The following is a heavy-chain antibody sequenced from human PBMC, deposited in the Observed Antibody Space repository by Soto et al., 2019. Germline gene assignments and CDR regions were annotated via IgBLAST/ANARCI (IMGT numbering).Heavy chain of an antibody. CDR1: GFTFSVYG. J-gene: IGHJ6*02. Sequence: QVQLVESGGGVVQPGRSPRLSCAASGFTFSVYGMHWVRQAPGKGLEWVALVSYDGSIKYYADSVKGRFTISRDNSKNTLYLQMNSLRVEDTAVYYCAKDGSHLAVAGTSPTSHFYGLAVWGQGTTVTVSS. V-gene: IGHV3-30*18. CDR2: VSYDGSIK. D-gene: IGHD6-19*01. CDR3: AKDGSHLAVAGTSPTSHFYGLAV.